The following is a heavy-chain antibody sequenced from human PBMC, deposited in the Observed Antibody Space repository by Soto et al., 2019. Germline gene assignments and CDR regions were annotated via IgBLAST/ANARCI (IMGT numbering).Heavy chain of an antibody. J-gene: IGHJ5*02. CDR2: ISYDGSNK. CDR3: ARVIWSGHLTSDL. D-gene: IGHD3-3*01. V-gene: IGHV3-30*03. Sequence: PGGSLRLSCAASGFTFSSYGMHWVRQAPGKGLEWVAVISYDGSNKYYADSVKGRFTISRDNAKNSLYLQMNSLRDEDTAVYYCARVIWSGHLTSDLWGQGTLVTVSS. CDR1: GFTFSSYG.